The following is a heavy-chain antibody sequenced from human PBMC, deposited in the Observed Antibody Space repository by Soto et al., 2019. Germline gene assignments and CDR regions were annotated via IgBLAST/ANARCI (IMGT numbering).Heavy chain of an antibody. J-gene: IGHJ4*02. CDR2: IYYSGST. CDR3: ARDTGYSSGWAFDY. Sequence: SETLSLTCTVSGGSISSYYWSWIRQPPGKGLEWIGYIYYSGSTNYNPSLKSRVTISVDTSKNQFSLKLSSVTAADTAVYYCARDTGYSSGWAFDYWGQGTLVTVSS. D-gene: IGHD6-19*01. CDR1: GGSISSYY. V-gene: IGHV4-59*01.